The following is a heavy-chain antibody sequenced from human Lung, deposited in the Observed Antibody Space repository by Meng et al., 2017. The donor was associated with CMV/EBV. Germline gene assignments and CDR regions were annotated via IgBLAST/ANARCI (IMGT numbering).Heavy chain of an antibody. CDR2: ISSSSSYI. CDR1: GFTFSSYS. Sequence: GESLKISCAASGFTFSSYSMNWFRQAPGKGLEWVSSISSSSSYIYYADSVKGRFTISRDNAKNSLYLQMNSLRAEDTAVYYCARVGPFDFWSGYSGPDSYNWFDPWXQGTXVTVSS. D-gene: IGHD3-3*01. J-gene: IGHJ5*02. CDR3: ARVGPFDFWSGYSGPDSYNWFDP. V-gene: IGHV3-21*01.